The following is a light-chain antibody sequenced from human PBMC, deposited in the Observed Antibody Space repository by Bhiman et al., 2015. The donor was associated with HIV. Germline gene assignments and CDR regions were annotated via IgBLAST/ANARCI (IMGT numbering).Light chain of an antibody. CDR2: EVS. J-gene: IGLJ1*01. V-gene: IGLV2-8*01. CDR3: SSYAASDTYI. Sequence: QSALTQPASVSGSPGQSITISCTGTSSDVGGYNYVSWCQQHPGKAPKLMIYEVSQRPSGVPDRFSGSKSGNTASLTVSGLQAEDEGDYYCSSYAASDTYIFGTGTKVTV. CDR1: SSDVGGYNY.